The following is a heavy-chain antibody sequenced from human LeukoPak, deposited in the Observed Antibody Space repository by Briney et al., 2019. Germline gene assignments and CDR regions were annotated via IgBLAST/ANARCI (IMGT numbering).Heavy chain of an antibody. V-gene: IGHV3-33*01. CDR1: GLTFRNYG. J-gene: IGHJ4*02. D-gene: IGHD1-26*01. Sequence: GGSLRLSCAASGLTFRNYGMHGVRQAPGKGLEWVAVIWYDGSNQYYVDSVKGRFTVSRDNAKNTLYLQMNSLRAEDTAVYYCATDRNSGKYYDYWGQGTLVTVSS. CDR3: ATDRNSGKYYDY. CDR2: IWYDGSNQ.